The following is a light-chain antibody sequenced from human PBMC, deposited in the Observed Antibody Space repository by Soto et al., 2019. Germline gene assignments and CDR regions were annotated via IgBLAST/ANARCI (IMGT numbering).Light chain of an antibody. J-gene: IGLJ2*01. CDR2: EVS. CDR1: SSDVGGYNY. V-gene: IGLV2-14*01. CDR3: SSYTGSSTPV. Sequence: QSALTQPASVSGSPGQSITISCTGTSSDVGGYNYVSWYQQHPDKAPKLMIYEVSNRPSGVSNRFSGSKSGNTASLTISGLQAEDEADYYCSSYTGSSTPVFGGGTKVTVL.